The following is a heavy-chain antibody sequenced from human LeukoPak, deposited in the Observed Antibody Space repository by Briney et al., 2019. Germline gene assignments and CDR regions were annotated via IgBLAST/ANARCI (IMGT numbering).Heavy chain of an antibody. D-gene: IGHD6-19*01. V-gene: IGHV1-8*01. CDR3: VKGATSSSGWYWFDP. CDR1: GYTFTSYD. CDR2: MNPNSGYT. J-gene: IGHJ5*02. Sequence: ASVKVSCQASGYTFTSYDINWLRQAPGQRLEWMGWMNPNSGYTGYAREFQGRVTMTRDTSISTAYMELSSLRSEDTAIYYCVKGATSSSGWYWFDPRGQGTLVTVSS.